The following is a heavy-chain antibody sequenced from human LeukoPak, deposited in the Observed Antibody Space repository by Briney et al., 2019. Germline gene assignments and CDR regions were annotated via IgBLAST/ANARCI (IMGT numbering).Heavy chain of an antibody. Sequence: PGGSLRLSCAASGFXFSNYYMNWVRQAPGKGLEWVSSISGSSSYIYYADSVKGRFTISRDNSKNTLYLQMNSLRVEDTAVYYCAKVSSSGTDYWGQGTLVTVSS. CDR2: ISGSSSYI. CDR1: GFXFSNYY. CDR3: AKVSSSGTDY. J-gene: IGHJ4*02. D-gene: IGHD3-10*01. V-gene: IGHV3-21*01.